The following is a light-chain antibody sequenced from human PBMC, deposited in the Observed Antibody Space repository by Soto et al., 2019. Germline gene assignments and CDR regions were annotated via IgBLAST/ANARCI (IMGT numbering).Light chain of an antibody. CDR2: DAS. V-gene: IGKV1-5*01. CDR1: QSISTW. J-gene: IGKJ1*01. CDR3: QQYNNYPWT. Sequence: DIQMTQSPSTLSASVGDRVSITCRASQSISTWLAWYQQKPGKAPKLVIYDASSLKSGVPARFSGGGSGTEFTLTISSLQPDDFSTFYCQQYNNYPWTFGQGTKVDIK.